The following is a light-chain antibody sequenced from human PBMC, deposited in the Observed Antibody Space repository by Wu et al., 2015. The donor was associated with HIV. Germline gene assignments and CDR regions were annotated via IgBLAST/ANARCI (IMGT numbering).Light chain of an antibody. V-gene: IGKV3-20*01. CDR1: QSISSNS. Sequence: EIVLTQSPGTLSLSPGEGATLSCRASQSISSNSLAWFQQKPGQTPRLLIYGATRRATDIPDRFSGSGSGTDFTLTISRLXPEDFAVYYXQQNGRSPPCNTFGQGTKLE. CDR3: QQNGRSPPCNT. CDR2: GAT. J-gene: IGKJ2*01.